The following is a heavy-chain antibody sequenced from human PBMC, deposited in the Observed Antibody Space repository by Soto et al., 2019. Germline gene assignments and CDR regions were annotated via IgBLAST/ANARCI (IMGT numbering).Heavy chain of an antibody. CDR3: ARYWDIVVVPAAPSFDF. J-gene: IGHJ4*02. CDR2: IKQDGSEK. V-gene: IGHV3-7*01. CDR1: GFTFSSYW. Sequence: EVQLVESGGGLVQPGGSLRLSCAASGFTFSSYWMSWVRQAPGKGLEWVANIKQDGSEKYYVDSVKGRFTISRDNAKNSLYLQKNSLRAEDTAVYYCARYWDIVVVPAAPSFDFWGQGTLVTVSS. D-gene: IGHD2-2*01.